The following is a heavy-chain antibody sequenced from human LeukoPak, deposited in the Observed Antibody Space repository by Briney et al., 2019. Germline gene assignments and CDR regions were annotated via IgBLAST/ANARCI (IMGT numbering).Heavy chain of an antibody. J-gene: IGHJ4*02. V-gene: IGHV4-39*02. Sequence: SETLSLTCTVSGGSISSSSYYWGWIRQPPGKGLEWIGSIYYSGSTYYNPSLKSRVTISVDTSKNQFSLKLSSVTAADTAVYYCARENDYVPFDYWGQGTLVTVSS. CDR2: IYYSGST. D-gene: IGHD3-16*01. CDR1: GGSISSSSYY. CDR3: ARENDYVPFDY.